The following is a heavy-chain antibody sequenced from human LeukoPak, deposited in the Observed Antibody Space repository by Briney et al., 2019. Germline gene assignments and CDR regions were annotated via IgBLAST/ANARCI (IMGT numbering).Heavy chain of an antibody. J-gene: IGHJ4*02. CDR2: INPNSGGT. Sequence: ASVKVSCKASGYTFTGNFMHWVRQAPGQGLEWMGWINPNSGGTNYAQKFQGRATMTRDTSISTAYMELSRLRSDDTAVYYCARDREFQDFDYWGQGTLVTVSS. CDR3: ARDREFQDFDY. D-gene: IGHD3-10*01. CDR1: GYTFTGNF. V-gene: IGHV1-2*02.